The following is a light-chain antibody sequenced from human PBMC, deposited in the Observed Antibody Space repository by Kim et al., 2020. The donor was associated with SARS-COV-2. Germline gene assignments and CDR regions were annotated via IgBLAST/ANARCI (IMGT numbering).Light chain of an antibody. J-gene: IGKJ5*01. Sequence: DIQMTQSPSSLSASVGDRVTFTCQASKDITNYLNWYQLKPGKAPNLLIYDASDLKTGVPSRFSGTGSGINFTFTISSLQPDDIATYYCQQYRYLPITFGQGTRLEIK. CDR3: QQYRYLPIT. CDR1: KDITNY. V-gene: IGKV1-33*01. CDR2: DAS.